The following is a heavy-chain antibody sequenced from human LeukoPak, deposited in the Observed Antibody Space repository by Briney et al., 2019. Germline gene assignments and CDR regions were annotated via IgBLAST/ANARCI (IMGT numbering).Heavy chain of an antibody. D-gene: IGHD3-3*01. CDR2: IYYTGST. CDR3: ARLWSGYRPPDY. J-gene: IGHJ4*02. Sequence: AETLSLTCTVSGGSFTSYFWTWFRQSPGKGLEWIGYIYYTGSTSYNPSLKSRVTISVDTSKNQFSLRLSSVTAADTAVYYCARLWSGYRPPDYWGQGTLVTVSS. CDR1: GGSFTSYF. V-gene: IGHV4-59*01.